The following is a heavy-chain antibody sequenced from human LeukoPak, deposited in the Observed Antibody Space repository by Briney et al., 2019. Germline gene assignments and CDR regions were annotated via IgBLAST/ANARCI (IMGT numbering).Heavy chain of an antibody. Sequence: GGSLRLSCVASGFTFSTYWMHWVRQAPGKGLVWVARIHSDGSSTTYADSVKGRFTISRDNAKNTLYLQLNSLRAEDTALYYCAKDLWKYQLRTLDYWGQGTLVTVSS. CDR3: AKDLWKYQLRTLDY. J-gene: IGHJ4*02. D-gene: IGHD2-2*01. CDR2: IHSDGSST. CDR1: GFTFSTYW. V-gene: IGHV3-74*01.